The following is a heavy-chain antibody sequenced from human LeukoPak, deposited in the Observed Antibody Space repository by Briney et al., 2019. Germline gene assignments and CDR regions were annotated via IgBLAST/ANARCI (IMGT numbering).Heavy chain of an antibody. Sequence: QPGGSLRLSCVASGFTFSSYWLSWVRQAPGKGLEWVANIKQDGSDKYYVDSVKGRFTISRDNAKNSLYLQMNSLRAEDTAVYYCAKVAIFVRYFDYWGQGTLVTVSS. J-gene: IGHJ4*02. CDR2: IKQDGSDK. D-gene: IGHD3-3*01. CDR1: GFTFSSYW. V-gene: IGHV3-7*01. CDR3: AKVAIFVRYFDY.